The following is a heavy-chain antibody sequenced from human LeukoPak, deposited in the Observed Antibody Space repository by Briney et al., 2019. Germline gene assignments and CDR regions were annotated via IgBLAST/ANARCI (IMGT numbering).Heavy chain of an antibody. D-gene: IGHD5-24*01. CDR2: INHSGST. CDR1: GGSFSGYY. CDR3: ARGGGMATMHY. J-gene: IGHJ4*02. V-gene: IGHV4-34*01. Sequence: KSSETLSLTCAVCGGSFSGYYWSWIPQPPGKGLEWIGEINHSGSTNYNPSLKSRVTISVDTSKNQFSLKLSSVTAADTAVYYCARGGGMATMHYWGQGTLVTVSS.